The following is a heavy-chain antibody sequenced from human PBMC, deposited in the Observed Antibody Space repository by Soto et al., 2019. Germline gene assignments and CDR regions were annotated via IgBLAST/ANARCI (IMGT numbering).Heavy chain of an antibody. J-gene: IGHJ4*02. CDR2: IIPVVGTT. D-gene: IGHD2-8*01. CDR1: GDTFTTNS. V-gene: IGHV1-69*06. Sequence: QVQLVQSGAEVKKPGSSVKVSCKASGDTFTTNSLNWVRQAPGQGLEWMGGIIPVVGTTKYAQKYQDRVTITGDKSTNTAYMKLSSLRSDDTAVYYCARGLLYATTYFDYWGQGTQVTVSS. CDR3: ARGLLYATTYFDY.